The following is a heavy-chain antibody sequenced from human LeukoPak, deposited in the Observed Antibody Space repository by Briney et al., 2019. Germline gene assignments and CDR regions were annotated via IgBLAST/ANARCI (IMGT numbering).Heavy chain of an antibody. Sequence: SETLSLTCAVSGDSISSGGYSWSWIRQTPGKGLEWIAYIHDSGSTYNNPSLKSRLSISIDTSKNQFSLKLNSVTAADTAVYFCARADREGGYTYGFFDYWGQGILVTVSS. CDR2: IHDSGST. CDR3: ARADREGGYTYGFFDY. D-gene: IGHD5-18*01. J-gene: IGHJ4*02. V-gene: IGHV4-30-4*07. CDR1: GDSISSGGYS.